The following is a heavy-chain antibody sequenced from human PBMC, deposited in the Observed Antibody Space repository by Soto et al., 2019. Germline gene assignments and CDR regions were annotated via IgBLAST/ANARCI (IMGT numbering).Heavy chain of an antibody. CDR3: ARGGDTMVRGVIIFYYYGMDV. J-gene: IGHJ6*02. D-gene: IGHD3-10*01. V-gene: IGHV4-38-2*01. CDR1: GYSISIGYY. Sequence: WETLSLTCAVSGYSISIGYYWGWVRQTPGKGLEWIGSIYHGENTYYNPSLKSRVTISADTSNNQFSLKLSSVTAADTAVYYCARGGDTMVRGVIIFYYYGMDVWGQGTTVTVSS. CDR2: IYHGENT.